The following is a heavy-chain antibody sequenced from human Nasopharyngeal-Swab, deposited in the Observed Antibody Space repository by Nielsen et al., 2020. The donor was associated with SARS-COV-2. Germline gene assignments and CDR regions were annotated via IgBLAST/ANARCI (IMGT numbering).Heavy chain of an antibody. CDR2: IIPIFGTA. Sequence: SVKVSCKASGGTFSSYAISWVRQAPGQGLEWMGGIIPIFGTANYAQKFQGRVTITADKSTSTAYMELSSLRSEDTAVYYCAKGKKEEEDSSGDRGDAFDIWGQGTMVTVSS. V-gene: IGHV1-69*06. D-gene: IGHD3-22*01. CDR1: GGTFSSYA. CDR3: AKGKKEEEDSSGDRGDAFDI. J-gene: IGHJ3*02.